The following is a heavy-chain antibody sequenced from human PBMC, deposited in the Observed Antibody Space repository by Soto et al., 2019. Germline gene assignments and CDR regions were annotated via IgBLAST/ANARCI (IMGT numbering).Heavy chain of an antibody. CDR2: INHSGST. V-gene: IGHV4-34*01. Sequence: SETLSLTCAVYGGSFSGYYWSWIRQPPGKGLEWIGEINHSGSTNYNPSLKSRVTISVDTSKNQFSLKLSSVTAADTAVYYCARGVDDFWSGYYLVYWGQVTLVTVSS. CDR3: ARGVDDFWSGYYLVY. J-gene: IGHJ4*02. CDR1: GGSFSGYY. D-gene: IGHD3-3*01.